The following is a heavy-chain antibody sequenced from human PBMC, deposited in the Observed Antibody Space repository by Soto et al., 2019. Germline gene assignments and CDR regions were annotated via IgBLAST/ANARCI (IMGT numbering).Heavy chain of an antibody. J-gene: IGHJ4*02. D-gene: IGHD2-2*01. CDR1: GGSISNYY. CDR3: ARRGCSSDGCPYYFDY. V-gene: IGHV4-59*01. Sequence: SETLSLTCTVSGGSISNYYWSWIRQPPGKGLEWIGYIYYSGSTNYNPSLKSRVTISVDTSKNQFSLKLNSVTAADTAVYYCARRGCSSDGCPYYFDYWGQGTLVTVSS. CDR2: IYYSGST.